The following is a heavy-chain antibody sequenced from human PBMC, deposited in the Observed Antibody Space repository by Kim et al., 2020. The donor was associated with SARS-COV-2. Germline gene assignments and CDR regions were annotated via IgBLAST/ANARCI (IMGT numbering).Heavy chain of an antibody. J-gene: IGHJ3*02. CDR3: ARDKSIPSYDAFDI. D-gene: IGHD3-10*01. Sequence: YVDSVKGRFTISRDNAKNSLYLQMASLRAEDTAVYYCARDKSIPSYDAFDIWGQGTMVTVSS. V-gene: IGHV3-7*03.